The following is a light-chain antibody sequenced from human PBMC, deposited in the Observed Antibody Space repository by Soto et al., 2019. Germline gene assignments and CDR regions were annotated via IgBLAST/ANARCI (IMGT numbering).Light chain of an antibody. CDR3: QQHGSSPIT. V-gene: IGKV3-20*01. Sequence: ELVMTQSPAILSVSPGERATLSCRASQSISRSLAWYQQKPGQTPRLLVYGASSRATGIPDRFSGSGSGTDFTLTISRLEPEDFAVYYCQQHGSSPITLGQGTRLEIK. J-gene: IGKJ5*01. CDR2: GAS. CDR1: QSISRS.